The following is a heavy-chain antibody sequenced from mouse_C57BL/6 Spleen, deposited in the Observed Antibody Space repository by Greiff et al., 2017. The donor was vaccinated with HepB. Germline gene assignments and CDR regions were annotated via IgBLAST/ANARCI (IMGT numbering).Heavy chain of an antibody. V-gene: IGHV5-9-1*02. CDR3: TRGGLTGTGFDY. D-gene: IGHD4-1*01. J-gene: IGHJ2*01. Sequence: EVKLQESGEGLVKPGGSLKLSCAASGFTFSSYAMSWVRQTPEKRLEWVAYISSGGDYIYYADTVKGRFTISRDNARNTLYLQMSSLKSEDTAMYYCTRGGLTGTGFDYWGQGTTLTVSS. CDR1: GFTFSSYA. CDR2: ISSGGDYI.